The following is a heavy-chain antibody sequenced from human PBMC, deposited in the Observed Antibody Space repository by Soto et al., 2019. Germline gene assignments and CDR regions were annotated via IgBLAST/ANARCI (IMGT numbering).Heavy chain of an antibody. CDR1: GFNFRPYA. V-gene: IGHV3-21*01. J-gene: IGHJ6*03. CDR3: ARVGSGYSSGWGRYYYYMDV. CDR2: ISSSGSRA. D-gene: IGHD6-19*01. Sequence: GGSLRLSCAGSGFNFRPYAMSWVRQAPGKGLEWVSGISSSGSRAYYADSVKGRFTISRDNAKNSLYLQMNSLRAEDTAVYYCARVGSGYSSGWGRYYYYMDVWGKGTTVTVSS.